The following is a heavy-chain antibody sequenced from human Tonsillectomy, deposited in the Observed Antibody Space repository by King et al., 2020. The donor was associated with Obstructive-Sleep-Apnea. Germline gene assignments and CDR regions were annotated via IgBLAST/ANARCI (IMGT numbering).Heavy chain of an antibody. Sequence: VQLVESGGGVVQPGRSLRLSCAASGFTFSSYSMHWVRQAPGKGLEWVALISDDGNKKYYTESVKGRFTISRDNSKSALFLQMNSLRAEDTAVYYCAYFDSSGYYSYFDYWGQGTLVTVSS. D-gene: IGHD3-22*01. J-gene: IGHJ4*02. CDR3: AYFDSSGYYSYFDY. CDR2: ISDDGNKK. V-gene: IGHV3-30-3*01. CDR1: GFTFSSYS.